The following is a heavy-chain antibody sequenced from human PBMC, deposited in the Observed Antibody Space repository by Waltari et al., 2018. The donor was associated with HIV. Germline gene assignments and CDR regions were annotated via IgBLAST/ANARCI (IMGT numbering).Heavy chain of an antibody. V-gene: IGHV3-15*05. J-gene: IGHJ4*02. Sequence: EAQLVESGGDLVKPGESLRLSCAASGFTFTNAWMNWVRQAPGKGLEWVGRIKPNTEGGTTDFAAPVKGRFTISRDDSKNMVYLQMNSLKTEDTAVYYGSTGPSVGIVWGQGTLVTVSS. D-gene: IGHD1-26*01. CDR3: STGPSVGIV. CDR1: GFTFTNAW. CDR2: IKPNTEGGTT.